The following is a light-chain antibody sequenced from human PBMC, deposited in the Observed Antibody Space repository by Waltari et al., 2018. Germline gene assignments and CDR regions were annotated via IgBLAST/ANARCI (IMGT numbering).Light chain of an antibody. CDR3: QQYNHGYT. CDR1: QSVSNN. Sequence: EIVMTQSPATLSVSPGARVALSCRASQSVSNNLVWYQQRPGQAPRPLIYGASTRATGIPARFTGSGSGTEFTLTISSLQSEDFAVYYCQQYNHGYTLAQGTKLEIK. V-gene: IGKV3-15*01. J-gene: IGKJ2*01. CDR2: GAS.